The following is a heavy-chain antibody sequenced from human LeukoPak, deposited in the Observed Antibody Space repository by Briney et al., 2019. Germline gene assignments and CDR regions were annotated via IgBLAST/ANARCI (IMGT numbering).Heavy chain of an antibody. CDR3: ARRSGGKYNWFDP. J-gene: IGHJ5*02. D-gene: IGHD3-10*01. V-gene: IGHV4-59*12. CDR2: IYYSGST. Sequence: SETLSLTCTVSGGSISSYYWSWIRQPPGKGLEWIGYIYYSGSTYYNPSLKSRVTISVDTSKNQFSLKLSSVTAADTAVYYCARRSGGKYNWFDPWGQGTLVTVSS. CDR1: GGSISSYY.